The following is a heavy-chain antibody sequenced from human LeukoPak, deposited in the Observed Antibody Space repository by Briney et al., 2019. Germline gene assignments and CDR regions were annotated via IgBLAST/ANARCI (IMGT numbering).Heavy chain of an antibody. D-gene: IGHD6-6*01. CDR2: INHSGST. Sequence: SETLSLTCAVYGGSFSGYYWSWIRQPPGKGLEWIGEINHSGSTNYNPSLKSRVTISVDTSKSQFSLKLSSVTAADTAVYYCARGRRSIAARRSFYYYYYMDVWGKGTTVTVSS. J-gene: IGHJ6*03. CDR1: GGSFSGYY. CDR3: ARGRRSIAARRSFYYYYYMDV. V-gene: IGHV4-34*01.